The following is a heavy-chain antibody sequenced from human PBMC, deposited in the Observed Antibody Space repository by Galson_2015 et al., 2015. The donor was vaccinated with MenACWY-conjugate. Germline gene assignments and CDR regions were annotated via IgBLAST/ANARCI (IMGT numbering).Heavy chain of an antibody. CDR1: GYSFTTYW. J-gene: IGHJ6*02. Sequence: QSGAEVKKPGESLKLSCKTSGYSFTTYWIAWVRQMPGTGLEWMGLISPGDSNTRYNPSLQGQVTISADKSISTAYLQWSSLKASDTAMYYCARHPPGGRGMDVWGQGTTVTVSS. V-gene: IGHV5-51*01. CDR2: ISPGDSNT. CDR3: ARHPPGGRGMDV. D-gene: IGHD1-26*01.